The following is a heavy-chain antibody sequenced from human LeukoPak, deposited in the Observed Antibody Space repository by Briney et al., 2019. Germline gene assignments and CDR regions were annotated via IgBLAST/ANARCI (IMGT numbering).Heavy chain of an antibody. V-gene: IGHV1-2*02. CDR3: ARGSAVVGGGGPLFDY. CDR1: GYTFTDYY. J-gene: IGHJ4*02. Sequence: ASVKVSCKASGYTFTDYYMHWVRQAPGQGLEWMGWINPNSGGTNYAQKFQGRVTITRDTSITTAYMELSRLRSDDTAVYYCARGSAVVGGGGPLFDYWGQGTLVTVSS. CDR2: INPNSGGT. D-gene: IGHD2-15*01.